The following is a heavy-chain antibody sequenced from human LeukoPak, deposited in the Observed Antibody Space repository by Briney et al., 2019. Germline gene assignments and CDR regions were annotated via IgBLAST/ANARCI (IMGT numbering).Heavy chain of an antibody. V-gene: IGHV1-8*01. CDR3: ARIHSSGYEFQH. Sequence: ASVKVSCKASGYTFTSYDINWVRQATGQGLEWMGWMNPNSGNTGYAQKFQGRVTMTRNTSISTAYMELSSLRSEDTAVYYCARIHSSGYEFQHWGQGTLVTVSS. J-gene: IGHJ1*01. D-gene: IGHD6-19*01. CDR2: MNPNSGNT. CDR1: GYTFTSYD.